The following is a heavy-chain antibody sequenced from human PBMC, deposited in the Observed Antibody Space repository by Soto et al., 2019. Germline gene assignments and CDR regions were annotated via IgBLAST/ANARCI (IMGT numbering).Heavy chain of an antibody. V-gene: IGHV4-59*01. J-gene: IGHJ3*02. CDR2: IYYSGST. CDR3: AKDSQLAWIPFFDI. CDR1: GGSISSYY. D-gene: IGHD5-18*01. Sequence: SETLSLTCTVSGGSISSYYWSWIRQPPGTGLEWIGYIYYSGSTNYNPSLKSRVTISVDTSKNQFSLKLSSVTAADTAVYYCAKDSQLAWIPFFDIWGQGTMVTVSS.